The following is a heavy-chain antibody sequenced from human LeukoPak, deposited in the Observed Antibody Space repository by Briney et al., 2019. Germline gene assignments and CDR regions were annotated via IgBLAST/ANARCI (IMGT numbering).Heavy chain of an antibody. CDR1: GFTFSDYS. V-gene: IGHV3-48*02. CDR3: ASGYSRGGDY. Sequence: PGGSLRLSCAASGFTFSDYSMNWVRQAPGEGLEWVSQISSSGSTMYYADSVKGRFTISRDNAKNSLYLQMNSLRDEDTAVYYCASGYSRGGDYWGQGTLVTVSS. CDR2: ISSSGSTM. D-gene: IGHD2-21*01. J-gene: IGHJ4*02.